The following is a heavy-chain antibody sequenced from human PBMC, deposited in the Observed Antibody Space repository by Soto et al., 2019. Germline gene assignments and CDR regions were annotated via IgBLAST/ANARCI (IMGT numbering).Heavy chain of an antibody. Sequence: GGSLRLSCAASGFTFSSYAMSWVRQAPGKGLEWVSAISGSGGSTYYADSVKGRFTISRDNSKDTLYLQMNSLRAEDTAVYYCAKYQRGYSGLSFDYWGQGTLVTVSS. V-gene: IGHV3-23*01. D-gene: IGHD5-12*01. CDR3: AKYQRGYSGLSFDY. CDR1: GFTFSSYA. J-gene: IGHJ4*02. CDR2: ISGSGGST.